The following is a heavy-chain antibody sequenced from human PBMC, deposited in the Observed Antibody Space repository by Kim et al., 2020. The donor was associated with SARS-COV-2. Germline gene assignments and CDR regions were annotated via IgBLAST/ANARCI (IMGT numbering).Heavy chain of an antibody. J-gene: IGHJ6*01. CDR3: SKVFQDFYCDYFYFGMDV. CDR2: FCFFGSNN. Sequence: GGSLRLSCAASGFTFSSYGMHWVRQSPVKWLVWFSVFCFFGSNNYYADSVMGLFTISRDNSKTTLYLQIISLLAADTALYYCSKVFQDFYCDYFYFGMDV. V-gene: IGHV3-33*06. D-gene: IGHD1-26*01. CDR1: GFTFSSYG.